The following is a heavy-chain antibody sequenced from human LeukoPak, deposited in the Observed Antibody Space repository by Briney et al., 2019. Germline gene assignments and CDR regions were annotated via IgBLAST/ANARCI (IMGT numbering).Heavy chain of an antibody. CDR3: ARVWGSGTFDY. CDR2: IYTSGST. CDR1: GGSISSGSYY. J-gene: IGHJ4*02. D-gene: IGHD3-16*01. V-gene: IGHV4-61*02. Sequence: PSQTVSLTCTVSGGSISSGSYYWSWIRQPAGKGLEWIGRIYTSGSTNYNPSLKSRVTISVDTSKNQFSLKLSSVTAADTAVYYCARVWGSGTFDYWGQGTLVTVSS.